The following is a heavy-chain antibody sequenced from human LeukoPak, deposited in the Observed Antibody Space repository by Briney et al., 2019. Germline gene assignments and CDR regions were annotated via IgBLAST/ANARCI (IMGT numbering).Heavy chain of an antibody. J-gene: IGHJ4*02. CDR3: AGDRSYYQTTRFDY. V-gene: IGHV3-11*04. Sequence: AGGSLRLSCAASGFTSSDYYMSWIRQAPGKGLEWVSYISSSGSTIYYADSVKGRFTISRDNAKNSLYLQMNSLRAEDTAVYYCAGDRSYYQTTRFDYWGQGTLVTVSS. D-gene: IGHD1-26*01. CDR1: GFTSSDYY. CDR2: ISSSGSTI.